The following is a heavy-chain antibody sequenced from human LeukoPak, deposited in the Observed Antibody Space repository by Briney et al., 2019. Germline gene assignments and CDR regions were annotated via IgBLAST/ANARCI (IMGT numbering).Heavy chain of an antibody. Sequence: PGGSLRLSCAASGFTFSSYAMSWVRQAPGKGLEWVSAISGSGGSTYCADSVKGRFTISRDNSKNTLYLQMNSLRAEDTAVYYCANPWDPGLELAFDIWGQGTMVTVSS. CDR2: ISGSGGST. J-gene: IGHJ3*02. CDR1: GFTFSSYA. D-gene: IGHD3/OR15-3a*01. V-gene: IGHV3-23*01. CDR3: ANPWDPGLELAFDI.